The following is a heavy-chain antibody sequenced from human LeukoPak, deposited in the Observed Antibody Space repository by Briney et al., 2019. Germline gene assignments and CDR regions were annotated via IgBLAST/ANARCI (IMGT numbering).Heavy chain of an antibody. D-gene: IGHD4-17*01. J-gene: IGHJ4*02. CDR3: AKHRPVCDYTFDY. CDR2: IWYDGSNK. V-gene: IGHV3-33*06. CDR1: GFIFSSYC. Sequence: GRCLRLSCAASGFIFSSYCMDWVRQAPGKGREGVAVIWYDGSNKYYADCVKGRFTISRDNSKNRLYLQMHCLSPEHTLVYYCAKHRPVCDYTFDYWRQGPLVTVSS.